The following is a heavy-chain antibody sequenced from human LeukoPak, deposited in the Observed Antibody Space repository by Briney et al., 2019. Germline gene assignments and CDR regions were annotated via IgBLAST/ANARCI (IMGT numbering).Heavy chain of an antibody. D-gene: IGHD3-10*01. CDR3: AKDFASPNMVRGVFDY. CDR1: GFTFSSYA. J-gene: IGHJ4*02. V-gene: IGHV3-23*01. Sequence: GGSLRLTCAASGFTFSSYAMSWVRQAPGKGLEWASANSGSGGSTYYADSVKGRFTISRDNSKNTLYLQMNSLRAEDTAVYYCAKDFASPNMVRGVFDYWGQGTLVTVSS. CDR2: NSGSGGST.